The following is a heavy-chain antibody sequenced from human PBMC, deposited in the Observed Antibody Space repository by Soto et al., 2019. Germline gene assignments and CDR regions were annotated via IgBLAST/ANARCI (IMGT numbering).Heavy chain of an antibody. D-gene: IGHD3-16*01. CDR3: AKALGGLDGYISDDYGMDV. Sequence: EVHLLESGGDLVQPGGSLRLSCTASGLTFSTYAMSWVRQAPGKGLEWVSAIGGSGTGGRTYYADSVKCRFTISRDNSKNTVDLQMHSLRADDTAVYHCAKALGGLDGYISDDYGMDVWGQGTTVTVSS. CDR1: GLTFSTYA. CDR2: IGGSGTGGRT. V-gene: IGHV3-23*01. J-gene: IGHJ6*02.